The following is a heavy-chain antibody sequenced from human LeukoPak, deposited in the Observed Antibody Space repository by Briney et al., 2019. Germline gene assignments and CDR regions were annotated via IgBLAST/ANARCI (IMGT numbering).Heavy chain of an antibody. CDR2: TYYRSKWYN. V-gene: IGHV6-1*01. CDR1: GDSVSSNSAA. CDR3: ARVQYPGGYCSGRSCYPFDI. J-gene: IGHJ3*02. D-gene: IGHD2-15*01. Sequence: SQALSLTCAISGDSVSSNSAAWNWIRQSPSRGLEWLGRTYYRSKWYNDYAGSVKSRISINPDTSKNQISLQLNSVTPEDTAVYYCARVQYPGGYCSGRSCYPFDIWGQGTMVTVSS.